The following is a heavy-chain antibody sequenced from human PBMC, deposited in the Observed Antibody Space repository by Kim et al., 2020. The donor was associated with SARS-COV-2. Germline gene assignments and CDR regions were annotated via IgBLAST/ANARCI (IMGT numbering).Heavy chain of an antibody. J-gene: IGHJ6*03. Sequence: GGSLRLSCAASGFTFSDHYMDWVRQAPGKGLEWVGRTRNKANSYTTEYAASVKGRFTISRDDSKNSLYLQMNSLKTEDTAVYYCRTTVTTPRGYYYYYMDVWGKGTTVTVSS. CDR2: TRNKANSYTT. CDR3: RTTVTTPRGYYYYYMDV. V-gene: IGHV3-72*01. D-gene: IGHD4-4*01. CDR1: GFTFSDHY.